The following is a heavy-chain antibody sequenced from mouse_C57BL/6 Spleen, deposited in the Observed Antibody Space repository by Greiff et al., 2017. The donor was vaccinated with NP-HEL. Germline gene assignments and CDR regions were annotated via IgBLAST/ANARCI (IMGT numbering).Heavy chain of an antibody. Sequence: EVQLQESGAELVRPGASVKLSCTASGFNIKDDYMHWVKQRPEQGLEWIGWIDPENGDTEYASKFQGKATITADTSSNTAYLQLSSLTSEDTAVYYCTTCAGNHWYFDVWGTGTTVTVSS. CDR2: IDPENGDT. J-gene: IGHJ1*03. CDR3: TTCAGNHWYFDV. V-gene: IGHV14-4*01. CDR1: GFNIKDDY. D-gene: IGHD2-1*01.